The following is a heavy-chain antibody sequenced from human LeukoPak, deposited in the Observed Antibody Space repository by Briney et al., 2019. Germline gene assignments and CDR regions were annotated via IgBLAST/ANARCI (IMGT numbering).Heavy chain of an antibody. CDR2: ISSTSSYI. D-gene: IGHD2-2*01. CDR1: GVTFSSYS. V-gene: IGHV3-21*01. CDR3: AGPSSTVY. Sequence: GGSLTLSCAASGVTFSSYSMNWVRQAPGKGLEWVSSISSTSSYIYYADSVKGRFTISRDNAKNSLYLQMNSLRAEDTAVYYCAGPSSTVYWGRGTLVTVSS. J-gene: IGHJ4*02.